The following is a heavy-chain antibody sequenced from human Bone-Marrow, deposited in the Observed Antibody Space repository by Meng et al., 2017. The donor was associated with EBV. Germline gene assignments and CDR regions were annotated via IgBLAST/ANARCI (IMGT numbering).Heavy chain of an antibody. CDR2: IIPIFGTA. D-gene: IGHD4-17*01. V-gene: IGHV1-69*06. CDR3: ARDTHDYGDLTFFDY. J-gene: IGHJ4*02. CDR1: VGSLSSYA. Sequence: QGQLVQSWTEGKTPRSSVKVSCSASVGSLSSYAISWVRQAPGQGLEWMGGIIPIFGTANYAQKFQGRVTIPADKSTSTAYMELSSLRSEDTAVYYCARDTHDYGDLTFFDYWGQGTLVTVSS.